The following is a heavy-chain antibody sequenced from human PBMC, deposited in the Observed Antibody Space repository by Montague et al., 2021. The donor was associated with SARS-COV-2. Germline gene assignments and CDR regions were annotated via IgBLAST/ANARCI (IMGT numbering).Heavy chain of an antibody. CDR3: ARHYDHSSRVDS. CDR2: VYYRGNT. Sequence: SETLSLTCTVSGGSISSDYWTWIRQPPGKGLEWIGFVYYRGNTYYNPSHRGRVTISVDTSSNHFSLTLSYATAADTAIYYCARHYDHSSRVDSWGQGTLVTVSS. J-gene: IGHJ4*02. V-gene: IGHV4-59*08. D-gene: IGHD3-16*01. CDR1: GGSISSDY.